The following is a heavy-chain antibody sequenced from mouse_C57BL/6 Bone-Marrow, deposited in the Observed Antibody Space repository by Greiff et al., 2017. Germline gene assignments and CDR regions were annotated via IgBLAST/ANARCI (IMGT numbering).Heavy chain of an antibody. D-gene: IGHD2-3*01. CDR3: AREGDGYYSWFAY. CDR1: GYNFTSYW. V-gene: IGHV1-52*01. J-gene: IGHJ3*01. CDR2: IDPSDSET. Sequence: QVQLQQPGAELVRPGSSVTLSCKASGYNFTSYWMHWVKQRPIQGLEWIGNIDPSDSETHYNQKFKDKATLTVDKSSSTAYMQLSSLTSEDSAVYYCAREGDGYYSWFAYWGQGTLVTVSA.